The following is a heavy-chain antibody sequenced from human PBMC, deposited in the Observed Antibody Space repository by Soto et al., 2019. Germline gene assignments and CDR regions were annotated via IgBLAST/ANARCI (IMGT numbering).Heavy chain of an antibody. CDR2: IIPLFGTT. D-gene: IGHD5-18*01. Sequence: QVQLVQSGAEVKKPGSSVKVSCTASGGTFSRTDISWVRHAPGQGLEWMGGIIPLFGTTNYAQKFQGRVTITEDTSTSTAYMELSSLRSEDTAVYYCARALNTGFYGVDVWGQGTTVHVSS. J-gene: IGHJ6*02. V-gene: IGHV1-69*06. CDR1: GGTFSRTD. CDR3: ARALNTGFYGVDV.